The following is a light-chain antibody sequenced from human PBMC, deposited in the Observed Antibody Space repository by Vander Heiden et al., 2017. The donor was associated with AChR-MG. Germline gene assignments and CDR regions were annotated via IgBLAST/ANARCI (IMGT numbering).Light chain of an antibody. Sequence: DTVMTQSPLSLSVTPGEPASISCRSSQCLLHSSGYNYLDWYQQKPGQSPQLLIYGGSNLATGVPDRFSGSGSGTDFTLNISRVEAEDVGVYYCIQAVQTPVTFGQGTRLEIK. J-gene: IGKJ5*01. V-gene: IGKV2-28*01. CDR2: GGS. CDR3: IQAVQTPVT. CDR1: QCLLHSSGYNY.